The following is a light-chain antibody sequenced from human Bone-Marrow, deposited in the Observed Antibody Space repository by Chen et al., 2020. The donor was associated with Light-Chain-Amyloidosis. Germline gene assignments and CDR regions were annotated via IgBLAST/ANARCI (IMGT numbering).Light chain of an antibody. CDR2: DDS. J-gene: IGLJ3*02. Sequence: SYVLTQPSSVSVAPGQTATIACGGNNIGSTSVHWYQQTPGQAPLLVVYDDSDRPSGIPERWSGSNAGNTATLTISRVEAGDEADYYGQVWDSSSESPVVGGGTKLTGL. CDR3: QVWDSSSESPV. CDR1: NIGSTS. V-gene: IGLV3-21*02.